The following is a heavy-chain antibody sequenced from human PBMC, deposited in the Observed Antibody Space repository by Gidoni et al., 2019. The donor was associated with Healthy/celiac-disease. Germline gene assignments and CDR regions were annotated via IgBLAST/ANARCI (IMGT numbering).Heavy chain of an antibody. Sequence: QVQLVESGGGVVQPGRSLRLSCAASGFTFSSYAMHWVRQAPGKGLEWVAVISYDGSNKYYADSVKGRFTISRDNSKNTLYLQMNSLRAEDTAVYYCARDLPTVTAGLIRLGQNMSPKFDYWGQGTLVTVSS. CDR3: ARDLPTVTAGLIRLGQNMSPKFDY. J-gene: IGHJ4*02. V-gene: IGHV3-30-3*01. D-gene: IGHD2-21*02. CDR2: ISYDGSNK. CDR1: GFTFSSYA.